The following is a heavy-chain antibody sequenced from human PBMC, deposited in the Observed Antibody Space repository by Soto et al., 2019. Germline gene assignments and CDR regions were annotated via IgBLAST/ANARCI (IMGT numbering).Heavy chain of an antibody. CDR3: ARKVYYDSSGYAFDI. J-gene: IGHJ3*02. V-gene: IGHV1-18*01. CDR2: ISAYNGNT. D-gene: IGHD3-22*01. Sequence: ASVKVSCKASGYXFTSYGISWVRQAPGQGLEWMGWISAYNGNTNYAQKLQGRVTMTTDTSTSTAYMELRSLRSDDTAVYYCARKVYYDSSGYAFDIWGQGTMVTVSS. CDR1: GYXFTSYG.